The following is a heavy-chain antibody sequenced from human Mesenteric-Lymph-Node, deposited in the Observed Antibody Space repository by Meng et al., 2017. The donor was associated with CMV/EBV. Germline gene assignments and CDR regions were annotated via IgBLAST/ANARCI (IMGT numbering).Heavy chain of an antibody. Sequence: LACAGSVGSFASSNLWRWLRQALGKGLGWIGYTSLSENTHHNPSLKSLVTMSIDKSDNQFSLRLSSVTAADTAIYYCALNSGSASLDYWGQGTLVTVSS. D-gene: IGHD3-10*01. CDR2: TSLSENT. CDR1: VGSFASSNL. J-gene: IGHJ4*02. CDR3: ALNSGSASLDY. V-gene: IGHV4-4*02.